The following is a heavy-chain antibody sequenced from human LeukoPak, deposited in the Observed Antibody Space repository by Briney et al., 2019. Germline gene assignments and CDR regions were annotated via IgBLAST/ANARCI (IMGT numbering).Heavy chain of an antibody. J-gene: IGHJ4*02. V-gene: IGHV3-48*03. CDR2: ISSSCSTI. CDR1: GFTFSSYE. Sequence: GGSVSLSCAASGFTFSSYEMNWVRQAPGKGLEWVSYISSSCSTIYYADSVKGRYTISRDNAKNSLYLQMNSLRAEDTAVYYCAEAVNLGYWGQGTLVTVS. CDR3: AEAVNLGY. D-gene: IGHD6-19*01.